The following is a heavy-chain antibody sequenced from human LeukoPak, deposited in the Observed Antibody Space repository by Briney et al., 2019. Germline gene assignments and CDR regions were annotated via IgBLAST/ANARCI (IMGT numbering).Heavy chain of an antibody. J-gene: IGHJ5*02. V-gene: IGHV1-2*02. D-gene: IGHD6-19*01. CDR2: INPNSGGT. Sequence: GASVKVSCKASGYTFTGYYIHWVRQAPGQGLGWMGWINPNSGGTNYAQKFQGRVTMTRDTSISTAYMELSRLNFDDRAIYYCAREGSSGWSPRGWFDPWGQGTLVTVSS. CDR1: GYTFTGYY. CDR3: AREGSSGWSPRGWFDP.